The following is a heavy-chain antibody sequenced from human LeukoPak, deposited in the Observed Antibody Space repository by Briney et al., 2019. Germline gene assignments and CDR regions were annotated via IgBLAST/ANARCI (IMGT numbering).Heavy chain of an antibody. J-gene: IGHJ4*02. CDR2: INPSGGST. V-gene: IGHV1-46*01. Sequence: ASVKVSCKASGYTFTSYYMHWVRQAPGQGLEWMGIINPSGGSTSYAQKLQGRVTMTTDTSTSTAYMELRSLRSDDTAVYYCARVPTATYDFWSGYYWVFDYWGQGTLVTVSS. D-gene: IGHD3-3*01. CDR1: GYTFTSYY. CDR3: ARVPTATYDFWSGYYWVFDY.